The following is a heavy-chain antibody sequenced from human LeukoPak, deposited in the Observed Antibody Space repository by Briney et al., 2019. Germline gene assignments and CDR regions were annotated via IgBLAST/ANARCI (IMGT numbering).Heavy chain of an antibody. D-gene: IGHD3-16*01. J-gene: IGHJ3*02. CDR1: GFTFSSYG. CDR2: ILSDGSQE. V-gene: IGHV3-33*01. CDR3: ARDDALGDNALDI. Sequence: SGGSLRLSCAASGFTFSSYGMHWVRQAPGKGLEWVAVILSDGSQEKYADSVKGRFTISRDNSKNTLFLQMNSLRAEDTAVYYCARDDALGDNALDIWGQGTMVTVSS.